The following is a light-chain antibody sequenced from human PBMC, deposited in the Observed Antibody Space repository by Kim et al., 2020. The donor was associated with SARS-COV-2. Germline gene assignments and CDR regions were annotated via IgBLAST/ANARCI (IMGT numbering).Light chain of an antibody. CDR3: NSRDSSGNHVV. Sequence: ALGPTVRVTCQGDSLRSYYSSWDQQKPGQAPLLVIYGKTNRPSGIPDRFSGSSSGNTASLTIPGAQAEDEADYYCNSRDSSGNHVVFGGGTQLTVL. V-gene: IGLV3-19*01. J-gene: IGLJ2*01. CDR1: SLRSYY. CDR2: GKT.